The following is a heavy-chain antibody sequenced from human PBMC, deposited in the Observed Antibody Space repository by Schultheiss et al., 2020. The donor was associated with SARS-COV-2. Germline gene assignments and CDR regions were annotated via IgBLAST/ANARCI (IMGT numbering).Heavy chain of an antibody. CDR2: ISYDGSNK. V-gene: IGHV3-30*04. J-gene: IGHJ4*02. CDR1: GFTFSGSA. D-gene: IGHD5-12*01. CDR3: AKEKNLSGYEYYFDY. Sequence: GGSLRLSCAASGFTFSGSAMHWVRQAPGKGLEWVAVISYDGSNKYYADSVKGRFTISRDNSKNTLYLQMNSLRAEDTAVYYCAKEKNLSGYEYYFDYWGQGTLVTVSS.